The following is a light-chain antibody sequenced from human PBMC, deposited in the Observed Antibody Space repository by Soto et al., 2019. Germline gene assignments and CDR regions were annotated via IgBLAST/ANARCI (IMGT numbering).Light chain of an antibody. CDR1: SRDVAGYNY. V-gene: IGLV2-14*01. CDR3: SSYTSSSTLV. Sequence: QSALTQPAFVSGSPGQSITISCTGTSRDVAGYNYVSWYQQHPGKAPKLMIYDVSNRPSGVSNRFSGSKSGNTASLTISGLQAEDEADYYCSSYTSSSTLVFGGGTKLTVL. J-gene: IGLJ2*01. CDR2: DVS.